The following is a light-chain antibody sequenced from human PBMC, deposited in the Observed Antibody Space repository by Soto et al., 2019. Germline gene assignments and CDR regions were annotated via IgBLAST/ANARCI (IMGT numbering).Light chain of an antibody. J-gene: IGKJ1*01. CDR2: DAS. CDR1: QNIRSR. V-gene: IGKV1-5*01. Sequence: DFQMTQSPSTLSASVGDRVTITCRASQNIRSRLAWFQQKPGKAPKLLIYDASALPRGVPSRFSGSGSGTKFTLTIASLQPDDFATYYCQQYNSYPWTFGQGTKVDI. CDR3: QQYNSYPWT.